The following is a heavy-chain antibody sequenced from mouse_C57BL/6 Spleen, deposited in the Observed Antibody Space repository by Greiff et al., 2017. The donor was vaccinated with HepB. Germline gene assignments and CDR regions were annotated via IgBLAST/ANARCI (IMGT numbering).Heavy chain of an antibody. D-gene: IGHD6-5*01. CDR1: GYTFTSYW. CDR3: ARGDLPYPLGFAY. J-gene: IGHJ3*01. CDR2: IDPSDSDT. V-gene: IGHV1-52*01. Sequence: QVQLQQPGAELVRPGSSVKLSCKASGYTFTSYWMHWVKQRPIQGLEWIGNIDPSDSDTHYNQKFKDKSTLTVDKSSSTAYMQLSSLTSEDSAVYYCARGDLPYPLGFAYWGQGTLVTVSA.